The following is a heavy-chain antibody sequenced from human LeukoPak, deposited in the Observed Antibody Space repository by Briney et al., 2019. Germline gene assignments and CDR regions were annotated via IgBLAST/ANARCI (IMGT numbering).Heavy chain of an antibody. J-gene: IGHJ5*02. V-gene: IGHV4-59*01. D-gene: IGHD6-13*01. CDR2: IYYSGST. CDR1: GGSISSYY. CDR3: ARGSRYNWFDP. Sequence: SETLSLTCTVSGGSISSYYWSWIRQPPGKGVEWIGYIYYSGSTNYNPSLKSRVTISVDTSKNQFSLKLSSVTAADTAVYYCARGSRYNWFDPWGQGTLVTVSS.